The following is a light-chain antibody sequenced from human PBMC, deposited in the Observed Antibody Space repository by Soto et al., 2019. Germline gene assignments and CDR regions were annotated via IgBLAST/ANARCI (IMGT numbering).Light chain of an antibody. CDR3: QVWDSDTDHVV. CDR1: NIWSKS. V-gene: IGLV3-21*02. Sequence: SYELTQPPSVSVAPGQTASFTCGGHNIWSKSVHWYQQEPGQAPILVIYDDDDRPSGIPGRFSGSNSGSAATLTISRVEAGDEADYYCQVWDSDTDHVVFGGGTKVTVL. CDR2: DDD. J-gene: IGLJ2*01.